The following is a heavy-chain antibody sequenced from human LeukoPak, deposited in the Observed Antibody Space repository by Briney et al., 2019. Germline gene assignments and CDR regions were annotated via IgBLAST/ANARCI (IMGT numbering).Heavy chain of an antibody. CDR2: IWYDGSNK. CDR1: GFTFSSYG. CDR3: AKDTGGYCSGGSCYYYYGMDV. J-gene: IGHJ6*02. Sequence: GGSLRLSCAASGFTFSSYGMHWVRQAPGKGLEWVAVIWYDGSNKYYADSVKGRFTISRDNSKNTLYLQMNSLRAEDTAVYYCAKDTGGYCSGGSCYYYYGMDVWGQGTTVTVSS. D-gene: IGHD2-15*01. V-gene: IGHV3-33*06.